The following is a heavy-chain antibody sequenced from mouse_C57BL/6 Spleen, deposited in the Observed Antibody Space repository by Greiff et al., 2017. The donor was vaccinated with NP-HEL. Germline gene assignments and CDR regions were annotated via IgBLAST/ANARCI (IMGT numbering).Heavy chain of an antibody. V-gene: IGHV5-15*01. J-gene: IGHJ2*01. CDR3: ARLYGNFFDY. Sequence: EVKLMESGGGLVQPGGSLKLSCAASGFTFSDYGMAWVRQAPRKGPEWVAFISNLAYSIYYADTVTGRFTISRENAKNTLYLEMSSLRSEETAMYYCARLYGNFFDYWGQGTTLTVSS. D-gene: IGHD2-1*01. CDR2: ISNLAYSI. CDR1: GFTFSDYG.